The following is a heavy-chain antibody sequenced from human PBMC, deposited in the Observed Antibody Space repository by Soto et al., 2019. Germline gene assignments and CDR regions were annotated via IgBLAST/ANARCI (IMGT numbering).Heavy chain of an antibody. D-gene: IGHD3-10*01. CDR3: ARGFTMVRRAIIWCLDP. J-gene: IGHJ5*02. V-gene: IGHV4-34*01. CDR1: GGSFSGYY. Sequence: SETLSLSCAVYGGSFSGYYWSWIRQPPGKGLEWIGEINHSGSTNYNPSLKSRVTISVDTSKNQFSLKLSSVTAADTAVYYCARGFTMVRRAIIWCLDPWGQGTLVTVS. CDR2: INHSGST.